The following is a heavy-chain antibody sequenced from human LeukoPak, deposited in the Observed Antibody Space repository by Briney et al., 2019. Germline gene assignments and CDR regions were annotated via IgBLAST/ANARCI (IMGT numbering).Heavy chain of an antibody. D-gene: IGHD3-10*01. Sequence: GGSLRLSCAASGFTFSSYEMNWVRQAPGKGLEWVSAISGSGGSTYYADSVKGRFTISRDNSKNTLYLQMNSLRAEDTAVYYCAKAVGRSGSYQFDYWGQGTLVTVSS. CDR1: GFTFSSYE. CDR2: ISGSGGST. V-gene: IGHV3-23*01. J-gene: IGHJ4*02. CDR3: AKAVGRSGSYQFDY.